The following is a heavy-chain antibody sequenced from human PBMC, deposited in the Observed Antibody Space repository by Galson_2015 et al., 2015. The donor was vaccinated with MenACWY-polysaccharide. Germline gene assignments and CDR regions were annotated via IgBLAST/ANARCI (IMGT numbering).Heavy chain of an antibody. Sequence: SLRLSCAASEFNLRTYAMSWVRQAPGKGLEWVSDISGSGGRTNYADSVKGQFTISRDNSKNTVFLQMNSLRAEDTAVYYCARGFQLGIYYYYGLDVWGQGTTVTVSS. D-gene: IGHD2-2*01. CDR3: ARGFQLGIYYYYGLDV. J-gene: IGHJ6*02. CDR1: EFNLRTYA. CDR2: ISGSGGRT. V-gene: IGHV3-23*01.